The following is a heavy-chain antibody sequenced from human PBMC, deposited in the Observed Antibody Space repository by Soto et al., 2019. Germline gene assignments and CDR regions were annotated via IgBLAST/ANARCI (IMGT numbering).Heavy chain of an antibody. Sequence: PGGSLRLSCAASGFSFSTYAMSWVRQAPGKGLEWVSAISGSGGSTYYADSVKGRFTISRDNSKNTLYLQMNSLRAEDTAVYYCAKGGLIAARLDYYHYYMDVWGKGTTVTVSS. V-gene: IGHV3-23*01. CDR2: ISGSGGST. CDR1: GFSFSTYA. CDR3: AKGGLIAARLDYYHYYMDV. J-gene: IGHJ6*03. D-gene: IGHD6-6*01.